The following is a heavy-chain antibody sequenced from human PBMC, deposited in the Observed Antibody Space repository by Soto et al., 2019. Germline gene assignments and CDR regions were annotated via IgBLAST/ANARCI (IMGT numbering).Heavy chain of an antibody. CDR1: GGSISSYY. CDR3: ARGRGDGYNTPFDY. CDR2: IYYSGST. V-gene: IGHV4-59*08. Sequence: QVQLQESGPGLVKPSETLSLTCTVSGGSISSYYWSWIRQPPGKGLEWIGYIYYSGSTNYNPSLKVRVTISVDTSKNQFSLKLSSVTAADTAVYYCARGRGDGYNTPFDYWGQGTLVTVSS. D-gene: IGHD3-10*01. J-gene: IGHJ4*02.